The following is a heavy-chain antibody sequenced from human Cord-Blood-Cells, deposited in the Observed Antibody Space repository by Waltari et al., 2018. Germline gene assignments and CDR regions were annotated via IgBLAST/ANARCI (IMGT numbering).Heavy chain of an antibody. CDR3: ARGGWDCSSTSCYSYFDY. V-gene: IGHV1-69*01. J-gene: IGHJ4*02. D-gene: IGHD2-2*02. CDR1: GSTVSSSA. Sequence: QVQLVQSGAEVKKPGSSGKVSCKASGSTVSSSAISCVRQAPGQGLECMGVIITIFGTANYAQKFQGRVTMTADETASTAYIELSSLRSEDTAVYYCARGGWDCSSTSCYSYFDYWGQGTLVTVSS. CDR2: IITIFGTA.